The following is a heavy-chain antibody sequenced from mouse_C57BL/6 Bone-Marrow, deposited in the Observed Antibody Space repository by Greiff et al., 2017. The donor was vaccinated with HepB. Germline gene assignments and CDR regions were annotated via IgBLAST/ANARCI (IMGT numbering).Heavy chain of an antibody. CDR1: GYAFSSYW. CDR3: ARDTTVVAPWYFDV. V-gene: IGHV1-80*01. Sequence: QVQLQQSGAELVKPGASVKISCKASGYAFSSYWMNWVKQRPGKGLEWIGQIYPGDGDTNYNGKFKDKATLTADKSSSTAYMQLSSLTSEDSAVYYCARDTTVVAPWYFDVWGTGTTVTVSS. CDR2: IYPGDGDT. J-gene: IGHJ1*03. D-gene: IGHD1-1*01.